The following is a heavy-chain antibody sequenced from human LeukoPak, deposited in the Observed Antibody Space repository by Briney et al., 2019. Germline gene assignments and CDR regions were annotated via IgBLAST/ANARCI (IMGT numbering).Heavy chain of an antibody. J-gene: IGHJ4*02. Sequence: SEKVSCKASGYTFNKYGISWVRQAPGQGLEWMGRIIPILGIANYAQKFQGRVTITADKSTSTAYMELSSLRSEDTAVYYCARWEGSYALNYWGQGTLVTVSS. D-gene: IGHD3-16*01. CDR3: ARWEGSYALNY. CDR2: IIPILGIA. CDR1: GYTFNKYG. V-gene: IGHV1-69*04.